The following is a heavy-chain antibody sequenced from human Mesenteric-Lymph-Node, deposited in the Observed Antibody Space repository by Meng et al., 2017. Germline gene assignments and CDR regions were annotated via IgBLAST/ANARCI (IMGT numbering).Heavy chain of an antibody. J-gene: IGHJ4*02. CDR2: ISAYNGNT. V-gene: IGHV1-18*01. CDR3: ARGGILTGYFPFIDY. D-gene: IGHD3-9*01. Sequence: VQRVQAGREVKKPGATVKVACKASGYTFTSYGISWVRQAPGQGLEWMGWISAYNGNTNYAQKLQGRVTMTTDTSTSTAHMELRSLRSDDTAVYYCARGGILTGYFPFIDYWGQGTLVTVSS. CDR1: GYTFTSYG.